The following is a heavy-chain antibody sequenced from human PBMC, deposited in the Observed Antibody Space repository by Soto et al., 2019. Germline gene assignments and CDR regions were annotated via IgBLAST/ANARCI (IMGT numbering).Heavy chain of an antibody. J-gene: IGHJ6*02. V-gene: IGHV3-21*01. Sequence: EVQLVESGGGLVKPGGSLRLSCAASGFTFSSYSMNWVRQAPGKGLEWVSSISSSSSYIYYADSVKGRFTISRDNAKNSLYLQMNSVKAEDTAVYYCARRQTPGIAVAGYLRGRDTYYYCGMDVWGQGTTVTVSS. CDR2: ISSSSSYI. CDR1: GFTFSSYS. D-gene: IGHD6-19*01. CDR3: ARRQTPGIAVAGYLRGRDTYYYCGMDV.